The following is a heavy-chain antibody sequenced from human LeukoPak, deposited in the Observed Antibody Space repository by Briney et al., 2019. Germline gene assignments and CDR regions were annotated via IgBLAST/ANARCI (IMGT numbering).Heavy chain of an antibody. D-gene: IGHD6-6*01. CDR2: INPNSGGT. CDR3: ARETVSSSSGPFDY. V-gene: IGHV1-2*02. J-gene: IGHJ4*02. Sequence: ASVKVSCKASGYTFTGYYMHWVRQAPGQGLEWMGWINPNSGGTNYAQKFQGRVTMTRDTSISTAYMELSSLRSEDTAVYYCARETVSSSSGPFDYWGQGTLVTVSS. CDR1: GYTFTGYY.